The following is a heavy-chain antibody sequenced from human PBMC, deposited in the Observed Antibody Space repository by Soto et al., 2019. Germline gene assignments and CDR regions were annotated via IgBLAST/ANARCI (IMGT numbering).Heavy chain of an antibody. V-gene: IGHV3-30-3*01. CDR3: AREVYYDFWSGFTKHPYYFDC. D-gene: IGHD3-3*01. Sequence: QVQLVESGGGVVQPGRSPRLSCAASGFTFSTYAVHWVRQAPGKGLEWVAFISDDGSNIHYADSVKGRFTISRDNPKNALYLEMNSLKSEDTAVYYCAREVYYDFWSGFTKHPYYFDCWGQGALVTVSS. CDR2: ISDDGSNI. CDR1: GFTFSTYA. J-gene: IGHJ4*02.